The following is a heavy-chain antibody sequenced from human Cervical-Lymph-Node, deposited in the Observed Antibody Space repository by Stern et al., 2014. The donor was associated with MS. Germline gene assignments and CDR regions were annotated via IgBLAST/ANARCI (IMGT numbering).Heavy chain of an antibody. CDR3: ARAIFGVNTAAMAPDAFDA. CDR2: IYTDDST. CDR1: GFTVSNNY. J-gene: IGHJ3*01. D-gene: IGHD3-3*01. Sequence: EVQLVESGGGLIQPGGSLRLSCAAPGFTVSNNYMSWVRQAPGKGLEWVSLIYTDDSTYYAGSVKGRFTISRDSSKNKLILQMKSLRAEDTAVYYCARAIFGVNTAAMAPDAFDAWGQGTMVTVSS. V-gene: IGHV3-53*01.